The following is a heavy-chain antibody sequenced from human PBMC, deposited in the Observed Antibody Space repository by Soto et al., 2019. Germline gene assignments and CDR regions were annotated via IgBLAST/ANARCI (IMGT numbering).Heavy chain of an antibody. Sequence: QVQLVQSGAEVKKPGASVKVSCKASGYSFTSFDINWVRQATGQGLEWMGWMNPDSGNAGFAQKFQGRVTMTRNISISTAYMELNSVRSEDAAVYFCARVDQHLHWFDPWGQGTLVTVSS. CDR2: MNPDSGNA. J-gene: IGHJ5*02. CDR1: GYSFTSFD. CDR3: ARVDQHLHWFDP. V-gene: IGHV1-8*01.